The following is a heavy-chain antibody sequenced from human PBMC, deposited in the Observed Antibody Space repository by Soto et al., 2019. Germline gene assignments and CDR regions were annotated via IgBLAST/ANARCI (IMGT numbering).Heavy chain of an antibody. CDR2: INHSGST. Sequence: QVQLQQWGAGLLKPSETLSLTCAVYGGSFSGYYWSWIRQPPGKGLEWIGEINHSGSTNYYPSLKSRVTISVDTSKNQFSLKLSAVTAADTAVYYCARWFGYVLTDTRGFDYWGQGTLVTVSS. CDR3: ARWFGYVLTDTRGFDY. V-gene: IGHV4-34*01. D-gene: IGHD3-10*01. J-gene: IGHJ4*02. CDR1: GGSFSGYY.